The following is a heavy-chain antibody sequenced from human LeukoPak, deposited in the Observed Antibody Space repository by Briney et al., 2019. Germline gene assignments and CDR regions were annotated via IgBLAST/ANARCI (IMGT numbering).Heavy chain of an antibody. D-gene: IGHD1-26*01. J-gene: IGHJ4*02. CDR1: GDSVSSNSAA. CDR2: TYYRSNWYS. CDR3: AREQWELLKGAFDY. V-gene: IGHV6-1*01. Sequence: SQTLSLTCAISGDSVSSNSAAWNWIRQSPSRGLEWLGRTYYRSNWYSDYAVSVKSRIIINPDPSKNQFSLHLNSVTPEDTAVYYCAREQWELLKGAFDYWGQGTLVTVSS.